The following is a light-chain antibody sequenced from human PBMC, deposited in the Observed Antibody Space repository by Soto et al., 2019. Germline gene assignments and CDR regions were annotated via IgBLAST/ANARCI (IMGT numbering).Light chain of an antibody. V-gene: IGLV2-14*01. CDR2: EVT. J-gene: IGLJ1*01. CDR1: SGDIGSYNR. Sequence: QSALTQPASVSGSPGQSSTISCTGTSGDIGSYNRVSWYQQHPGKAPKLRIYEVTDRPSGVSNRFSGSKSGNTASLTISGLQAEDEAEYYCSSYTNINTRACVFGTGTKVTV. CDR3: SSYTNINTRACV.